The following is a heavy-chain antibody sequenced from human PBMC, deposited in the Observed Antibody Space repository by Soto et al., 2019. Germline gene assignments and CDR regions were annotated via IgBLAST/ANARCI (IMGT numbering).Heavy chain of an antibody. Sequence: QVQLVQSGAEVKKPGASVKVSCKASGYTFTSYGISWVRQAPGQGLEWMGWINPYNGNTKYAQKLQGRVTMTTDTPTSTAYMELRSLRSDDTAVYSCARDAAVGLFDYWGQGPLVTVSS. CDR1: GYTFTSYG. D-gene: IGHD1-26*01. CDR2: INPYNGNT. CDR3: ARDAAVGLFDY. J-gene: IGHJ4*02. V-gene: IGHV1-18*01.